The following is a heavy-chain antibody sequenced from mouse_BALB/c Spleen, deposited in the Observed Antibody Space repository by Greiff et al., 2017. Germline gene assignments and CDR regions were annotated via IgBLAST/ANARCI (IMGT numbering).Heavy chain of an antibody. CDR1: GYTFTSYW. CDR3: ASLYDDDVAY. V-gene: IGHV1S81*02. Sequence: QVQLQQPGAELVKPGASVKLSCKASGYTFTSYWMHWVKQRPGQGLEWIGEINPSNGRTNYNEKFKSKATLTVDKSSSTAYMQLSSLTSEDSAVYYCASLYDDDVAYWGQGTLVTVSA. J-gene: IGHJ3*01. CDR2: INPSNGRT. D-gene: IGHD2-4*01.